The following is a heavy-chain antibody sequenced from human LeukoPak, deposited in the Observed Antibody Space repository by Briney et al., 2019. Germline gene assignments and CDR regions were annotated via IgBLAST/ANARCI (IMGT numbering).Heavy chain of an antibody. CDR3: ARYCSSTSCYIGSAECFQD. V-gene: IGHV3-11*01. Sequence: GGSLRLSCAASGFTFSDYYMSWIRQAPGKGLEWISYISSDTTTYYADSVRGRFTISRDNAKNSLYLQMNSLRAEDTAVYYCARYCSSTSCYIGSAECFQDWGQGTLVTVSS. CDR1: GFTFSDYY. J-gene: IGHJ1*01. D-gene: IGHD2-2*02. CDR2: ISSDTTT.